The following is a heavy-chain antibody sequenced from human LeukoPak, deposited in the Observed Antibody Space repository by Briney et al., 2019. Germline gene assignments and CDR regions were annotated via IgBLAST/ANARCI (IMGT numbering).Heavy chain of an antibody. D-gene: IGHD6-13*01. J-gene: IGHJ5*02. CDR2: INHSGST. CDR1: GFTFSSYA. CDR3: ARLRGYSSSWYWSGYDPVWFDP. V-gene: IGHV4-34*01. Sequence: PGGSLRLSCAASGFTFSSYAMSWIRQPPGKGLEWIGEINHSGSTNYNPSLKSRVTISVDTSKNQFSLKLSSVTAADTAVYYCARLRGYSSSWYWSGYDPVWFDPWGQGTLVTVSS.